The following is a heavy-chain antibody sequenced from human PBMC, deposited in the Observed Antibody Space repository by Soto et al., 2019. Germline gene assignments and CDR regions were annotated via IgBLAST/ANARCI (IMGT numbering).Heavy chain of an antibody. CDR3: ARGLAVAKDYFDY. CDR1: GFTFSSYA. V-gene: IGHV3-30-3*01. CDR2: ISYDGSNK. J-gene: IGHJ4*02. D-gene: IGHD6-19*01. Sequence: QVQLVESGGGVVQPGRSLRLSCAASGFTFSSYAMHWVRQAPGKGLEWVAVISYDGSNKYYADSVKGRFTISRDNSKNTLYLQMNSLRAEDTAVYYCARGLAVAKDYFDYWGQGTLVTVSS.